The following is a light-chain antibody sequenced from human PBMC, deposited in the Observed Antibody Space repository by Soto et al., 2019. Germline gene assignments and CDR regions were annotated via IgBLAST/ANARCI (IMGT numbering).Light chain of an antibody. V-gene: IGKV3-20*01. Sequence: EIVLTQSPGTLSLSPGERATISCRASQGVSSSYLAWYQQTPGQAPRLLFYGASSRDTGIPDRFSGSGSWTDFTLTSSRLKPEDFAVYYCQQYGSSPYTFGQGTKLEIK. CDR3: QQYGSSPYT. J-gene: IGKJ2*01. CDR1: QGVSSSY. CDR2: GAS.